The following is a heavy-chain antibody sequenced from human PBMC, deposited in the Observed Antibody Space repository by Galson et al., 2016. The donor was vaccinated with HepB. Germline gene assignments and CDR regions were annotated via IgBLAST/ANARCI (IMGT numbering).Heavy chain of an antibody. V-gene: IGHV3-23*01. CDR3: ARDRRGSSGWYYFDF. Sequence: SLRLSCAASGFIFSNYAMSWVRQAPGKGLEWVSSISNSADRTYYADSVKGRFTISRDNAENSLYLQMNSLRDEDTAVYYCARDRRGSSGWYYFDFWGQGILVTVSS. CDR1: GFIFSNYA. CDR2: ISNSADRT. D-gene: IGHD6-19*01. J-gene: IGHJ4*02.